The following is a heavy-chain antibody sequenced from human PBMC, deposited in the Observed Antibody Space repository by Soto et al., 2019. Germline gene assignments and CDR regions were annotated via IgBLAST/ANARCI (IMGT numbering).Heavy chain of an antibody. V-gene: IGHV3-66*01. D-gene: IGHD3-10*01. CDR2: IYSGGTT. CDR1: GFSVGTNY. CDR3: ARGRSASSDFDY. Sequence: GGSLRLSCAASGFSVGTNYMNWVRQAPGKGLEWVSVIYSGGTTYYADSVKGRFTISRDNSKNTLYLQMNSLRAEDTAVYYCARGRSASSDFDYWGQGTLVTVSS. J-gene: IGHJ4*02.